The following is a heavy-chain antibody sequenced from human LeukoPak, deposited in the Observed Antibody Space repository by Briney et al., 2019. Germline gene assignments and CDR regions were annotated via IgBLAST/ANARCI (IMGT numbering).Heavy chain of an antibody. J-gene: IGHJ4*02. CDR2: ISGSGGST. D-gene: IGHD5-12*01. CDR3: AKGYDSTIGGIDY. Sequence: GGSLRLSCAASGFTFSSYAMSWVRRAPGKGLEWVLAISGSGGSTYYADSVKGRFTISRDNSKNTLYPQMNSLRAEDTAVYYCAKGYDSTIGGIDYWGQGTLVTVSS. CDR1: GFTFSSYA. V-gene: IGHV3-23*01.